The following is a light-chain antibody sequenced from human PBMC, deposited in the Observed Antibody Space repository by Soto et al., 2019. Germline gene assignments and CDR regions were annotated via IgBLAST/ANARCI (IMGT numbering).Light chain of an antibody. V-gene: IGLV2-14*01. J-gene: IGLJ2*01. CDR3: SSYRSSSTPVI. CDR1: SSVVGGYNY. Sequence: QSALTQPASVSGSPGQSITISCTGTSSVVGGYNYVSWYQQHPGKAPKLMIYDVSNRPSGVSNRFSGSKSGNTASLTISGLQAEDEADYYCSSYRSSSTPVIFGGGTKLTVL. CDR2: DVS.